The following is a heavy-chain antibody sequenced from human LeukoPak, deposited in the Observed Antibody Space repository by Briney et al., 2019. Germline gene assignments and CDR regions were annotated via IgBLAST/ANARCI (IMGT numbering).Heavy chain of an antibody. CDR3: ARAVMKDGYPWYFDL. Sequence: GGSLSLSCAASGFTFSSYSMNWVRQPPGKGLEWVSSISSSSSYKYYADSVKGRFTISRDNAKNSLYLQMNSLRAEDTAVYYCARAVMKDGYPWYFDLWGRGTLVTVSS. CDR1: GFTFSSYS. D-gene: IGHD5-24*01. J-gene: IGHJ2*01. V-gene: IGHV3-21*01. CDR2: ISSSSSYK.